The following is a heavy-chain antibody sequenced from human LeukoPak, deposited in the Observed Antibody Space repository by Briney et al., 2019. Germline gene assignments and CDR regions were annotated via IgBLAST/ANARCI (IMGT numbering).Heavy chain of an antibody. CDR1: GYTFTSYY. D-gene: IGHD3-22*01. CDR2: INPSGGST. V-gene: IGHV1-46*01. Sequence: ASAKVSCKASGYTFTSYYMHWVRQAPGQGLEWMGIINPSGGSTSYAQKFQGKVTMTRDMSTSTVYMELSSLGSEDTAVYYCALAYYYDSSGYYDIDYWGQGTLVTVSS. J-gene: IGHJ4*02. CDR3: ALAYYYDSSGYYDIDY.